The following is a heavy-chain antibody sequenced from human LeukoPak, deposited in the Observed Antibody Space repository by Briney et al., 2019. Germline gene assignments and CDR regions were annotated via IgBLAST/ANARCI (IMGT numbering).Heavy chain of an antibody. CDR2: ISGSGGST. CDR1: GFTFSSYA. Sequence: GGSLRLSCAASGFTFSSYAMSWVRQAPGKGLEWVSAISGSGGSTYYADSVKGRFTISRDNSKNTLYLQMNSLRAEDTAVYYCAKGVTGYCSSTSCYSMDVCGKGSTVTVSS. D-gene: IGHD2-2*01. V-gene: IGHV3-23*01. CDR3: AKGVTGYCSSTSCYSMDV. J-gene: IGHJ6*04.